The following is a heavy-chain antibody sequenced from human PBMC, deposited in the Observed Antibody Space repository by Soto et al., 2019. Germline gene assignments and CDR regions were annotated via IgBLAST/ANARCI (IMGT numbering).Heavy chain of an antibody. CDR2: IYYSGTT. J-gene: IGHJ6*02. CDR1: NGSVSSGTYS. Sequence: LSLTCTVSNGSVSSGTYSWSWVRQPPGKGLEWIGYIYYSGTTYYTPSLKSRLTMSMDRANDHFSLNLTSVTAADTAVYFCARGHYYYGMDVWGQGITVTVSS. CDR3: ARGHYYYGMDV. V-gene: IGHV4-30-2*01.